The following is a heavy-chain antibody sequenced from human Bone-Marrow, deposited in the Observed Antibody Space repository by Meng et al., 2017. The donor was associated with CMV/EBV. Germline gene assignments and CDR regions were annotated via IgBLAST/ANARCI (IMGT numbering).Heavy chain of an antibody. CDR3: AKHPELATIFHFDS. CDR1: GITFSNYA. Sequence: SGITFSNYAMAWVRQAPGKGLEWVSDISASGGHTYYADSVKGRFTISRDNSKNTLYLQMNSLRADDTAVYYCAKHPELATIFHFDSWGQGTLVTVSS. V-gene: IGHV3-23*01. CDR2: ISASGGHT. D-gene: IGHD5-24*01. J-gene: IGHJ4*02.